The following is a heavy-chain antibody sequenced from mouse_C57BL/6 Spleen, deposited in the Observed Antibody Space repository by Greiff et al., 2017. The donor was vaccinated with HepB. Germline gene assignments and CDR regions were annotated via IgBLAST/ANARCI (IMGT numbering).Heavy chain of an antibody. CDR2: INYDGSST. D-gene: IGHD2-1*01. V-gene: IGHV5-16*01. CDR3: AREDGNYWFAY. CDR1: GFTFSDYY. Sequence: EVQVVESEGGLVQPGSSMKLSCTASGFTFSDYYMAWVRQVPEKGLEWVANINYDGSSTYYLDSLKSRFIISRDNAKNILYLQMSSLKSEDTATYYCAREDGNYWFAYWGQGTLVTVSA. J-gene: IGHJ3*01.